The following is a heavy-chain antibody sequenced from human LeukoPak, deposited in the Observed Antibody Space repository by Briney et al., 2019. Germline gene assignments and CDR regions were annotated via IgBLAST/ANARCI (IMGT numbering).Heavy chain of an antibody. CDR2: ISSSSSYI. D-gene: IGHD2-2*01. CDR3: ARGDIVVVPAALDY. CDR1: GFAFSSYS. J-gene: IGHJ4*02. V-gene: IGHV3-21*01. Sequence: PGGSLRLSCAASGFAFSSYSMNWVRQAPGKGLEWVSSISSSSSYIYYADSVKGRFTISRDNAKNSLYLQMNSLRAEDTAVYYCARGDIVVVPAALDYWGRGTLVTVSS.